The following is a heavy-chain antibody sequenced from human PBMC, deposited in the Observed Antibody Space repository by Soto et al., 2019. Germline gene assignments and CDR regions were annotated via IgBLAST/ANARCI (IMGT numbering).Heavy chain of an antibody. CDR3: AATLGYCSSTGCFPRFDP. J-gene: IGHJ5*02. V-gene: IGHV1-69*02. Sequence: SVKVSCKASGGTFSSYTISWVRQAPGQGLEWMGRIIPILGIANYAQKFQGRVTITADKSTSTAYMELSSLRSEDTAVYYCAATLGYCSSTGCFPRFDPWGQGTLVTVSS. CDR2: IIPILGIA. D-gene: IGHD2-2*01. CDR1: GGTFSSYT.